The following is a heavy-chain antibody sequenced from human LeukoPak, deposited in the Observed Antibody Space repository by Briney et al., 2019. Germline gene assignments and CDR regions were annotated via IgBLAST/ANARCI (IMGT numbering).Heavy chain of an antibody. V-gene: IGHV3-23*01. Sequence: PGGSLRLFCAASGFTFSSYAMSWVRQAPGKGLEWVSAISGSGGSTYYADSVKGRFTISRDNSKNTPYLQLSSLRAEDTAVYYCAKTDRSGGIYYFHHWRRETLVSVSS. D-gene: IGHD2-15*01. CDR3: AKTDRSGGIYYFHH. CDR2: ISGSGGST. CDR1: GFTFSSYA. J-gene: IGHJ4*02.